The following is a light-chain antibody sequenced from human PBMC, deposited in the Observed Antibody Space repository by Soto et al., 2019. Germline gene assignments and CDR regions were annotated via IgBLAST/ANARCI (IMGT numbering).Light chain of an antibody. J-gene: IGKJ2*01. V-gene: IGKV3-15*01. CDR2: GAS. Sequence: EIVMTQSTATMSVSPGERATLSCRASQSVSSNLAWYQQKPGQAPRLLICGASTRATGIPARFSGSGSGTEFTLTISSLQSEDFAVYYCQQYNNWPPYTFGQGTKLEIK. CDR1: QSVSSN. CDR3: QQYNNWPPYT.